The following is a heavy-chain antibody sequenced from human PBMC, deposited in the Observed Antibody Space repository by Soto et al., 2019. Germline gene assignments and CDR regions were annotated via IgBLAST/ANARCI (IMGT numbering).Heavy chain of an antibody. J-gene: IGHJ6*02. D-gene: IGHD3-16*02. CDR3: AKFVDYYYGMDV. V-gene: IGHV3-30*18. CDR2: ISYDGSNK. CDR1: GFTFSSYG. Sequence: PGGSLRLSCAASGFTFSSYGMHWVRQAPGKGLEWVAVISYDGSNKYYADSVKGRFTISRDNSKNTLYLQMNSLRAEDTAVYYCAKFVDYYYGMDVWGQGTTVTVSS.